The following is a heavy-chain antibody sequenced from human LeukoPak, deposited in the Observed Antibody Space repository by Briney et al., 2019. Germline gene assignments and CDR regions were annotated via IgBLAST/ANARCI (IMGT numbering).Heavy chain of an antibody. CDR2: IYYSGST. Sequence: SETLSLTCTVSGGSISSYYWSWIRQTPGKGLEWIGYIYYSGSTNYNPSLKSRVTISVDTSKNQFSLKLSFVTATDTAVYYCAREGSSGREFDYWGQGTLVTVSS. D-gene: IGHD6-19*01. J-gene: IGHJ4*02. V-gene: IGHV4-59*01. CDR3: AREGSSGREFDY. CDR1: GGSISSYY.